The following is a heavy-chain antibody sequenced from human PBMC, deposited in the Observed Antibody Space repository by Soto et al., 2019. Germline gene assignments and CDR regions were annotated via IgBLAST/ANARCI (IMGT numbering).Heavy chain of an antibody. CDR1: GRSFSGYY. CDR2: INHSGST. Sequence: PSETLSLTCAVYGRSFSGYYWSWIRQPPGKGLEWIGEINHSGSTNYNPSLKSRVTISVDTSKNQFSLKLSSVTAADTAVYYCARGATIKSFDPWGQGTLVTVSS. CDR3: ARGATIKSFDP. J-gene: IGHJ5*02. D-gene: IGHD2-21*01. V-gene: IGHV4-34*01.